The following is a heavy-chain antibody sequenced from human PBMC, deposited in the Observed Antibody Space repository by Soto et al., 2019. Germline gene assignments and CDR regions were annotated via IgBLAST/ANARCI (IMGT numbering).Heavy chain of an antibody. CDR1: GASVSSGYNY. Sequence: QVQLQESGPGLVRPSQTLSLTCTVSGASVSSGYNYWNWIRQHPGEGLEWIGYIYYSGSTSYNPSLKSRVTISADPSQNQLSLKLTSVTVADTALYYCARAGGNWFDPWGQGTLVTVSS. V-gene: IGHV4-31*03. D-gene: IGHD3-16*01. CDR2: IYYSGST. CDR3: ARAGGNWFDP. J-gene: IGHJ5*02.